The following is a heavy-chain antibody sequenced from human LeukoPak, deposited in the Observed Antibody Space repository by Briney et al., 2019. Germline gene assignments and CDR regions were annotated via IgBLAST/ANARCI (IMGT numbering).Heavy chain of an antibody. J-gene: IGHJ4*02. CDR1: GFTVSSNY. CDR3: AKDQGRDYVWGSYLY. Sequence: GGSLRLSCAASGFTVSSNYMSWVRQAPGKGLEWVSAISGSGGSTYYADSVKGRFTISRDNSKNTLYLQMNSLRAEDTAVYYCAKDQGRDYVWGSYLYWGQGTLVTVSS. V-gene: IGHV3-23*01. CDR2: ISGSGGST. D-gene: IGHD3-16*01.